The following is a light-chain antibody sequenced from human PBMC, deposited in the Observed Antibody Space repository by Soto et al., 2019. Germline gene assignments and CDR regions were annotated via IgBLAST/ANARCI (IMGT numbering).Light chain of an antibody. CDR2: GAS. V-gene: IGKV3-20*01. J-gene: IGKJ4*01. CDR1: QSVTSSY. CDR3: QQYGSSPLT. Sequence: EVVLTQSPGTLSLSPGERATLSCRASQSVTSSYLAWYQQKPGQAPRLLIYGASSRATGIPDRFSGSGSGRDFTLTISRLDSEDFAEYYCQQYGSSPLTFGGGTMVEIK.